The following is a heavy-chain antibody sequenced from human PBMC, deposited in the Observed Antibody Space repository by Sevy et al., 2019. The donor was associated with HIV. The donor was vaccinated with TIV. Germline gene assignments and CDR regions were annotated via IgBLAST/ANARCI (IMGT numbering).Heavy chain of an antibody. D-gene: IGHD1-26*01. CDR1: GFTFSSYG. CDR2: IWYDGSQK. V-gene: IGHV3-33*06. CDR3: AKGADISGHKHDNFDN. Sequence: GGSLRLSCAASGFTFSSYGMHWVRQAPGKGLEWVALIWYDGSQKYYADSVKGRFTISRDNSKNMLYLQVNSLRAEDTAVYYCAKGADISGHKHDNFDNWGQGSLVTVSS. J-gene: IGHJ4*02.